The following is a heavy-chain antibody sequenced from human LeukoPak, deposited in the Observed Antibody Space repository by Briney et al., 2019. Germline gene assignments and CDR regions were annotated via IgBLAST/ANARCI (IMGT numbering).Heavy chain of an antibody. D-gene: IGHD2-2*01. CDR1: GFTFSSYG. Sequence: GGSLRLSCTASGFTFSSYGMPWVRQAPGKGLEWVAVIWYDGSNKYYADSVKGRFTISRDNSKNTLYLQMNSLRAEDTAVYYCARDRMEDIVVVPAKRRGYYYYMDVWGKGTTVTVSS. CDR2: IWYDGSNK. J-gene: IGHJ6*03. CDR3: ARDRMEDIVVVPAKRRGYYYYMDV. V-gene: IGHV3-33*01.